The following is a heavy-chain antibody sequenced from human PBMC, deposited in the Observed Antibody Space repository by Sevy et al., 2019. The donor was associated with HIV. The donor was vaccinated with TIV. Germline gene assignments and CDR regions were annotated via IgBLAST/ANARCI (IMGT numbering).Heavy chain of an antibody. CDR2: ISGSGVNT. D-gene: IGHD3-10*01. J-gene: IGHJ4*02. Sequence: GGSLRLSCAASGFTFSSYAMSWVRQAPGKGLEWVSGISGSGVNTYYAGSVKGGFTISRDNSQNTLYLQMNSLSAEDTAVYYCVKVAGSGTYYSGDFDYWGQGILVTVSS. V-gene: IGHV3-23*01. CDR1: GFTFSSYA. CDR3: VKVAGSGTYYSGDFDY.